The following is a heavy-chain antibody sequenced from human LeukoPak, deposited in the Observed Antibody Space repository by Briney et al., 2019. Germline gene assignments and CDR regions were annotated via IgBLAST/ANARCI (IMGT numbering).Heavy chain of an antibody. CDR1: GFTFSSYG. J-gene: IGHJ6*04. D-gene: IGHD3-10*02. Sequence: GGTLRLSCAASGFTFSSYGMSWVRQAPGKGLEWVSAISGSGGSTYYADSVKGRFTISRDNSKDTLYLQMNSLRAEDTAVYYCAELGITMIGGVWGKGTTVTISS. V-gene: IGHV3-23*01. CDR2: ISGSGGST. CDR3: AELGITMIGGV.